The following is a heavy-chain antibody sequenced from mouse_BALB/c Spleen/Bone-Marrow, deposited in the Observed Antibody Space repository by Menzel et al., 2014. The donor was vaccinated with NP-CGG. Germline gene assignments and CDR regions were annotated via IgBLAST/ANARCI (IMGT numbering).Heavy chain of an antibody. J-gene: IGHJ3*01. Sequence: DVKLVESGGGSVKPGGSLKLSCAASGFTFSSYAMSWVRQTPEKRLEWVATISSGGSYTYYPDSVKGRFTISRDNAKNTLYLQMSSLRSEDTAMYYCARPRFAYWGQGTLVTVSA. V-gene: IGHV5-9-3*01. CDR3: ARPRFAY. CDR2: ISSGGSYT. CDR1: GFTFSSYA.